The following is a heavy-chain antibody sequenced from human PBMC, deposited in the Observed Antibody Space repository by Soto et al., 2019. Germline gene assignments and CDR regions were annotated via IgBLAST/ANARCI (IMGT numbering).Heavy chain of an antibody. CDR1: GYIFTSYG. Sequence: GASLQVSSKAAGYIFTSYGISWWRQPPAQGLEWMGSIIAYNGNTTYAQKLQGRVTLTTDTSTSTDYMELRSLSSDDTAVYYGARDSPWFAESVIYYYGMDVWGQGTTVTVSS. CDR3: ARDSPWFAESVIYYYGMDV. J-gene: IGHJ6*02. V-gene: IGHV1-18*04. CDR2: IIAYNGNT. D-gene: IGHD3-10*01.